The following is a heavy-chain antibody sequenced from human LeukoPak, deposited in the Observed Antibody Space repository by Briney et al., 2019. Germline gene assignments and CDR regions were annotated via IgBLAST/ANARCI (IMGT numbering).Heavy chain of an antibody. Sequence: ASVKVSCKAFGYTFTSNYMHWVRQPPGQGPEWMGVISPSGGSTTYAQKFQGRVTLTRDMSTSTDYLELSSLRSEDTAVYYCARDNSVGDYAWWFDPWGQGTLVTVSS. CDR1: GYTFTSNY. V-gene: IGHV1-46*01. J-gene: IGHJ5*02. CDR3: ARDNSVGDYAWWFDP. D-gene: IGHD1-26*01. CDR2: ISPSGGST.